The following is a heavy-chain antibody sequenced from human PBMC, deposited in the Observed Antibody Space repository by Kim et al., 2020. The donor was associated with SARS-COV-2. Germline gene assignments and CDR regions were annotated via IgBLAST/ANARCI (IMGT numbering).Heavy chain of an antibody. V-gene: IGHV4-39*01. CDR2: IYHGGST. Sequence: SETLSLTCAVSGGSISSSPYYWGWLRQPPGKGLEWIGSIYHGGSTYYNPSLKSRVTISVDTSKNQFFLKLNSVTAADTAVYYCASPKTTYYLDHWGQGTLVTVSS. D-gene: IGHD1-1*01. J-gene: IGHJ4*02. CDR3: ASPKTTYYLDH. CDR1: GGSISSSPYY.